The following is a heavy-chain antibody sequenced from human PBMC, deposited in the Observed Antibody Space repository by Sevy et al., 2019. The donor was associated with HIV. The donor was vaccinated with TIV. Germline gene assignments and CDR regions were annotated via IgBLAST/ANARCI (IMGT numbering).Heavy chain of an antibody. D-gene: IGHD3-22*01. CDR3: ARVYYYDYSGPGF. Sequence: ASVKVSCKASGYTFINYYIHWVRQAPGQGLEWMGLINPSGGSTSSAQKFQGRVTMTRDTSTNTVYMELGSLRSEDTAVYYCARVYYYDYSGPGFWGQGTLVTVSS. J-gene: IGHJ4*02. CDR2: INPSGGST. CDR1: GYTFINYY. V-gene: IGHV1-46*01.